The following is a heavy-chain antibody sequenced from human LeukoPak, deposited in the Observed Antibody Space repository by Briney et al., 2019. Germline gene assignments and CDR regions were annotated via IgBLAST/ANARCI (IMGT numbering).Heavy chain of an antibody. CDR2: IKNTGSES. CDR3: AREDGYCSGGKCYSYFDA. J-gene: IGHJ4*02. Sequence: PGGSLRLSCAASGFTFSHFWMSWLRQARGHGLEWLAYIKNTGSESYYLYSGKGRFTITSDNTRNTLFLHMYSLRAEDTAMYFCAREDGYCSGGKCYSYFDAWGQGTLVTVSS. CDR1: GFTFSHFW. V-gene: IGHV3-7*01. D-gene: IGHD2-15*01.